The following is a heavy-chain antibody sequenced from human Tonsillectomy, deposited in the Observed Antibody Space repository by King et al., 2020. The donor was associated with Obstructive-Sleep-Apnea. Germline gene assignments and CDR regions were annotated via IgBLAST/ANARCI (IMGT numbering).Heavy chain of an antibody. CDR3: ARDLYGAGRYASWYFDL. J-gene: IGHJ2*01. Sequence: QLVQSGAEVKRPGASVIVSCKASEYAFTNYEINWVRQAAGQGLEWMGWMNPDSGSTDYAPKFRGRLSMTRNTSTTTAYMELSSLRRDDTAVYYCARDLYGAGRYASWYFDLWGRGTQVTVSS. CDR2: MNPDSGST. V-gene: IGHV1-8*01. D-gene: IGHD3-10*01. CDR1: EYAFTNYE.